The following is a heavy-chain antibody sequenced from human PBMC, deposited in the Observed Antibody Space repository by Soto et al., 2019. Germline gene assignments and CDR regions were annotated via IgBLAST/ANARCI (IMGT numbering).Heavy chain of an antibody. Sequence: PSESLSLTCTVSGGSISSYYWNWIRQPPGKGLEWIGYIYHSGTTYYNPSLKSRVTISVDTSKNQFSLKLTSVTAADTAVYYCARVRGHQLLGWFDPWVQGTLVTVSS. CDR3: ARVRGHQLLGWFDP. D-gene: IGHD2-2*01. CDR2: IYHSGTT. J-gene: IGHJ5*02. CDR1: GGSISSYY. V-gene: IGHV4-59*06.